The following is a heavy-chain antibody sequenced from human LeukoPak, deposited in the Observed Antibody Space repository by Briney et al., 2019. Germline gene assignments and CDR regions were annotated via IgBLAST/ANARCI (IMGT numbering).Heavy chain of an antibody. Sequence: ASVTVSCTASVYTFTIYVLNWVRQAPRQALEWMGWINTNTWNPTYPQDFTARFVFSLVTTDSTAYLQISNLKAEDTAVYYCDRDLLTYYYDSSGYHDAFDIWGQGTMVTVSS. J-gene: IGHJ3*02. CDR3: DRDLLTYYYDSSGYHDAFDI. CDR2: INTNTWNP. D-gene: IGHD3-22*01. CDR1: VYTFTIYV. V-gene: IGHV7-4-1*02.